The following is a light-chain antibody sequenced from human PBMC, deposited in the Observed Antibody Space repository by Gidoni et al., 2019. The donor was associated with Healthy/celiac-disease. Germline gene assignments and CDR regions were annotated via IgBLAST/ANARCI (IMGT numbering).Light chain of an antibody. V-gene: IGLV2-11*01. CDR1: SSDFGGYNY. CDR2: DVT. J-gene: IGLJ1*01. CDR3: GSYAGSYTYV. Sequence: QSALTQPRSVSGSPGQSVTISCTGTSSDFGGYNYVAGSQQHPGNAPTLMIYDVTKRPSGVPDRFSGSKSGNTASLTISGLQAEDEADYYCGSYAGSYTYVFGTGPKVTV.